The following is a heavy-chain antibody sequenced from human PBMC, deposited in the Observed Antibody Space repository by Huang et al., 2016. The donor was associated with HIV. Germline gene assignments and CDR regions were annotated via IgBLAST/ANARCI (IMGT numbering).Heavy chain of an antibody. J-gene: IGHJ3*02. Sequence: QVQLQESGPGLVKPSQTLSLTCTVSGASISSGSYYWTWIRQPAGKGLEWIGHIYTSGSTNYNPSLMSRVTISIDTSKNHFSLRLNSVTAADTAVYYCATWPPGSQMRAFDIWGPGTMITVSS. D-gene: IGHD2-15*01. CDR3: ATWPPGSQMRAFDI. CDR2: IYTSGST. V-gene: IGHV4-61*09. CDR1: GASISSGSYY.